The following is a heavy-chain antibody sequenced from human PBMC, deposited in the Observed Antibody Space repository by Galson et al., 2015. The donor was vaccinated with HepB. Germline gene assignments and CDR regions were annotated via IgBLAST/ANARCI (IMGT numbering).Heavy chain of an antibody. CDR1: GYTFISYA. D-gene: IGHD2-15*01. J-gene: IGHJ4*02. CDR2: INTNTGNP. Sequence: SVKVSCKASGYTFISYAMNWVRQAPGQGLEWMGWINTNTGNPTYAQGFTGRFVFSLDTSVSTAYVQISSLKAEDTAVYYCARDRGAYCSGAGCYLDYWGQGTLVTVSS. CDR3: ARDRGAYCSGAGCYLDY. V-gene: IGHV7-4-1*02.